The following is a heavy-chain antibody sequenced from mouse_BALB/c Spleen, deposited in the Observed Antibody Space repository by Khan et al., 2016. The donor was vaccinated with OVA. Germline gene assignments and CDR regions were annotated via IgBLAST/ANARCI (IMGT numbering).Heavy chain of an antibody. CDR3: AREEALYYFDY. Sequence: VELVESGAELVRPGASVKLSCKTSGYIFTNYWIHWVKQRSGQGLAWIARIYPGTDNTYYTENLKDKATLTADKSSSTAYMQLSSLKSEDSAVYFCAREEALYYFDYWGQGTTLTVSS. J-gene: IGHJ2*01. D-gene: IGHD3-2*02. CDR2: IYPGTDNT. V-gene: IGHV1-76*01. CDR1: GYIFTNYW.